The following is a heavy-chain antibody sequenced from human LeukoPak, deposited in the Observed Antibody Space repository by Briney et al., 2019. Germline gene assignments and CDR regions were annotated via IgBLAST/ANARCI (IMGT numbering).Heavy chain of an antibody. CDR3: ARGRHTFIAVDYFDY. Sequence: GRSLRLSCAASGFTFDDYGMSWVRQVPGKGLEWVSGINWNGGSTGYADSVKGRFTISRDNAKNSLYLQMNSLRAEDSALYYCARGRHTFIAVDYFDYWGQGTLVTVSS. D-gene: IGHD6-19*01. J-gene: IGHJ4*02. CDR2: INWNGGST. CDR1: GFTFDDYG. V-gene: IGHV3-20*04.